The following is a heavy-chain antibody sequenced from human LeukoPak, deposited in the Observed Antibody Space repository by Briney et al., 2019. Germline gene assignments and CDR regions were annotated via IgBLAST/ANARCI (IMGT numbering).Heavy chain of an antibody. V-gene: IGHV1-8*01. CDR2: MNPNSGNT. CDR3: ARGVYYGSGSYYNPFDY. J-gene: IGHJ4*02. CDR1: GYTFTSYD. Sequence: ASVKVPCKASGYTFTSYDINWVRQATGQGLEWMGWMNPNSGNTGYAQKFQGRVTMTRNTSISTAYMELSSPRSEDTAVYYCARGVYYGSGSYYNPFDYWGQGTLVTVSS. D-gene: IGHD3-10*01.